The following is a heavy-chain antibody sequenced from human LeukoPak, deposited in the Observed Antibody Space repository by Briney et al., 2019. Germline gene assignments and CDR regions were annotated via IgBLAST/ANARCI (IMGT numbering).Heavy chain of an antibody. V-gene: IGHV3-23*01. Sequence: PGGTLRLSCAASGFTFSSYGMSWVRQAPGKGLEWVSAISGSGGSTYYADSVKGRFTISRDNSKNTLYLQMSSLRVEDTAVYYCAKDRYNYGLDYWGQGTLVTVSS. CDR3: AKDRYNYGLDY. D-gene: IGHD5-18*01. CDR2: ISGSGGST. J-gene: IGHJ4*02. CDR1: GFTFSSYG.